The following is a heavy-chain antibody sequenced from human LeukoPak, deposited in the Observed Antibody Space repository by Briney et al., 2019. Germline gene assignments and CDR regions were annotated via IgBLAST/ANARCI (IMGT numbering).Heavy chain of an antibody. CDR2: IYYTGST. Sequence: PTETLSFTCTVSGGSISTGGYYWSWIRQNLGKGLEWIWYIYYTGSTYYNPSLKSPVTISVDTSKNQFSLKLTSVTAADTAVYYCARASRVEMATIGLDYWGQGTLVTVSS. CDR3: ARASRVEMATIGLDY. CDR1: GGSISTGGYY. D-gene: IGHD5-24*01. V-gene: IGHV4-31*01. J-gene: IGHJ4*02.